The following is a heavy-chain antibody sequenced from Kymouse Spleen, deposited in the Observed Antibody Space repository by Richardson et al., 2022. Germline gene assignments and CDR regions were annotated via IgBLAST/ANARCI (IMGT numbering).Heavy chain of an antibody. J-gene: IGHJ3*02. CDR3: AGTTGTTVNAFDI. Sequence: QVQLVESGGGVVQPGRSLRLSCAASGFTFSSYGMHWVRQAPGKGLEWVAVISYDGSNKYYADSVKGRFTISRDNSKNTLYLQMNSLRAEDTAVYYCAGTTGTTVNAFDIWGQGTMVTVSS. CDR2: ISYDGSNK. CDR1: GFTFSSYG. D-gene: IGHD1-1*01. V-gene: IGHV3-30*18.